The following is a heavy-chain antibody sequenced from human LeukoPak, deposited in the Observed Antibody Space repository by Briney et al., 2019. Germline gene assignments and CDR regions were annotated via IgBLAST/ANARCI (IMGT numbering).Heavy chain of an antibody. D-gene: IGHD3-3*01. CDR2: ISGSGGST. V-gene: IGHV3-23*01. CDR1: GFTFSSYA. CDR3: ANIFSDFWSGYYKGGLDY. J-gene: IGHJ4*02. Sequence: GGSLRLSCAASGFTFSSYAMSWVRQAPGKGLEWVSAISGSGGSTYYADSVKGRFTISRDNSKNTLYLQMNSLRAEDTAVYYCANIFSDFWSGYYKGGLDYWGQGTLVTVSS.